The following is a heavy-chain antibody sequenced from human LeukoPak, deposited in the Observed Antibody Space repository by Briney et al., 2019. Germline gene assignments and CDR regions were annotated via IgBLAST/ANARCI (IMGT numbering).Heavy chain of an antibody. J-gene: IGHJ4*02. CDR1: GGSISSSSYY. CDR3: ARGGVDYSKDY. V-gene: IGHV4-61*05. Sequence: SETLSLTCTVSGGSISSSSYYWGWIRQPPGKGLEWIGYIYYSGSTNYNPSLKSRVTISVDTSKNQFSLKLSSVTAADTAVYYCARGGVDYSKDYWGQGTLVTVSS. CDR2: IYYSGST. D-gene: IGHD4-11*01.